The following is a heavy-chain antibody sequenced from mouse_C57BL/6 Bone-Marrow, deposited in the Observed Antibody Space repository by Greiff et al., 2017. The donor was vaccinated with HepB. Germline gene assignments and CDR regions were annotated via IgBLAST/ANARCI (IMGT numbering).Heavy chain of an antibody. V-gene: IGHV1-81*01. CDR3: ARLGRRFAY. CDR2: IYPRSGNT. Sequence: VQLQQSGAELARPGASVKLSCKASGYTFTSYGISWVKLRTGQGLEWIGEIYPRSGNTYYNEKFKGKATLTADKSSSTAYMELRSLTSEDSAVYFCARLGRRFAYWGQGTLVTVSA. CDR1: GYTFTSYG. D-gene: IGHD4-1*01. J-gene: IGHJ3*01.